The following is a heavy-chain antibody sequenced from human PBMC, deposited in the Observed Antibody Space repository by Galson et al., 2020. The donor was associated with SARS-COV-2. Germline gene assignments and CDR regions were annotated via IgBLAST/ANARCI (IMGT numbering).Heavy chain of an antibody. CDR2: IYSGGST. J-gene: IGHJ4*02. V-gene: IGHV3-23*03. CDR3: VAGILTGYYFDY. Sequence: GESLKISCAASGFTFSSYAMSWVRQAPGKGLEWVSVIYSGGSTYYADSVKGRFTISRDNSKNTLYLQMNSLRAEDTAVYYCVAGILTGYYFDYWGQGTLVTVSS. D-gene: IGHD3-9*01. CDR1: GFTFSSYA.